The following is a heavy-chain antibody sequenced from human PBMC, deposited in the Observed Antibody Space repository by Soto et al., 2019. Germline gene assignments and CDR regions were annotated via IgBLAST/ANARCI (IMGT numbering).Heavy chain of an antibody. CDR3: ARSVAVPGAHIDY. CDR1: GGSISGSY. Sequence: PSETLSLTCSVSGGSISGSYWSWIRQSPGKGLEWLGYVYYTGSTNYSPSLRSRVSISVDTSKNEFALRLSSVTAADTAVYFCARSVAVPGAHIDYWGQGTQLNVSS. J-gene: IGHJ4*02. V-gene: IGHV4-59*01. CDR2: VYYTGST. D-gene: IGHD6-19*01.